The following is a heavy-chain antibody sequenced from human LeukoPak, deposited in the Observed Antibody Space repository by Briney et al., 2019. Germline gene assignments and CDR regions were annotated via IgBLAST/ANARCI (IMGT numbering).Heavy chain of an antibody. D-gene: IGHD3-22*01. J-gene: IGHJ4*02. CDR2: IYYSGST. V-gene: IGHV4-59*11. Sequence: PSETLSLTCTVSGGSISGHYWSWIRQPPGKGLEWIGYIYYSGSTNCNPSLKSRVTISVDTSKNQFSLKLSSVTAADTAVYYCARQREYYESSGYYSFDYWGQGTLVTVSS. CDR1: GGSISGHY. CDR3: ARQREYYESSGYYSFDY.